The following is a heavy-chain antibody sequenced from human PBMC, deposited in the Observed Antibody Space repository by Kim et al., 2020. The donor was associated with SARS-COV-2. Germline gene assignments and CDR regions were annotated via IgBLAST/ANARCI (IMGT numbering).Heavy chain of an antibody. V-gene: IGHV4-39*07. CDR1: GGSISSSSYY. CDR3: ARDGGLQLACPSNWCDP. J-gene: IGHJ5*02. CDR2: IYYSGST. D-gene: IGHD5-12*01. Sequence: SETLSLTCTVSGGSISSSSYYWGWIRQPPGKGLEWIGSIYYSGSTYYNPSLKSRVTISVDTSKNQFSLKLSSVTAADTAVYYCARDGGLQLACPSNWCDP.